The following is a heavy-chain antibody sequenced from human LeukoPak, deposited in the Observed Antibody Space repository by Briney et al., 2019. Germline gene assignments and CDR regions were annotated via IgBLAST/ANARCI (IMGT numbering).Heavy chain of an antibody. D-gene: IGHD1-14*01. J-gene: IGHJ3*02. CDR1: GGTFSSYA. CDR2: IIPIFGTA. Sequence: SVKVSCKASGGTFSSYAISWVRQAPGQGLEWMGGIIPIFGTANYAQKFQGRVTITTDESMSTAYMELSSLRSEDTAVYYCAGNPNGDAFDIWGQGTMVTVSS. CDR3: AGNPNGDAFDI. V-gene: IGHV1-69*05.